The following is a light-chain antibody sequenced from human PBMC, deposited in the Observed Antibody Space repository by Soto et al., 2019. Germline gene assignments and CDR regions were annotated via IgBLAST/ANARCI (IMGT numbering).Light chain of an antibody. CDR1: QSVSIL. J-gene: IGKJ1*01. CDR3: QQHRTWHPT. V-gene: IGKV3-15*01. Sequence: EIVMTHSPATLSVSPGERAALSCRASQSVSILLAWYQQKPGQAPRLLIHGATTRATGIPARFSGSGSGTDFKLTISTLEPDDFAIYYCQQHRTWHPTFCPGPNVAIK. CDR2: GAT.